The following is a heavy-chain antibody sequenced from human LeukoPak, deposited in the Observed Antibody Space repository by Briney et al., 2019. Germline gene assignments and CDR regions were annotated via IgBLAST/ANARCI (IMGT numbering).Heavy chain of an antibody. CDR3: AKHSLCLTYYDFWSGYYSPCYMDV. Sequence: TSETLSLTCTVSGGSISRSTYYWGWIRQPPGKRLEWIGSIYYSGSTYYNPSLKSRVTISVDTSKNQFSLKLSSVTAADTAVYYCAKHSLCLTYYDFWSGYYSPCYMDVWGKGTTVTVPS. CDR1: GGSISRSTYY. V-gene: IGHV4-39*01. CDR2: IYYSGST. D-gene: IGHD3-3*01. J-gene: IGHJ6*03.